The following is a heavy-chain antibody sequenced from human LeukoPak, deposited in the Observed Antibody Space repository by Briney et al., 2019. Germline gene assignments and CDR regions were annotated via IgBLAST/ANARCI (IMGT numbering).Heavy chain of an antibody. J-gene: IGHJ4*02. CDR2: ISSSSSYI. D-gene: IGHD2-2*01. V-gene: IGHV3-21*01. CDR1: GFTFSSYS. CDR3: AREDLRYCSSTSCFEVLDY. Sequence: GGSLRLSCAASGFTFSSYSMNWVRQAPGKGLEWVSSISSSSSYIYYADSVKGRFTISRDNAKNSLYLQMNSLRAEDTAVYYCAREDLRYCSSTSCFEVLDYWGQGTLVTVSS.